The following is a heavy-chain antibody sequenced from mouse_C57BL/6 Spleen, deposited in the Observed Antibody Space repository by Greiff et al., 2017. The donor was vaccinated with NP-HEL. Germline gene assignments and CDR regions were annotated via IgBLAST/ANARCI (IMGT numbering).Heavy chain of an antibody. Sequence: QVQLKQSGAELVKPGASVKISCKASGYAFSSYWMNWVKQRPGKGLEWIGQIYPGDGDTNYNGKFKGKATLTADKSSSTAYMQLSSLTSEDSAVYFCARSAGLLQRFAYWGQGTLVTVSA. CDR1: GYAFSSYW. D-gene: IGHD2-3*01. CDR2: IYPGDGDT. J-gene: IGHJ3*01. CDR3: ARSAGLLQRFAY. V-gene: IGHV1-80*01.